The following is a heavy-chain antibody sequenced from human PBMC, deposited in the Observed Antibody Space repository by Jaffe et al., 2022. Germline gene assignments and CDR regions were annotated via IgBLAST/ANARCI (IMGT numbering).Heavy chain of an antibody. CDR1: GGSISSGSYY. D-gene: IGHD6-13*01. CDR3: AREEAAAGIDY. Sequence: QVQLQESGPGLVKPSQTLSLTCTVSGGSISSGSYYWSWIRQPAGKGLEWIGRIYTSGSTNYNPSLKSRVTISVDTSKNQFSLKLSSVTAADTAVYYCAREEAAAGIDYWGQGTLVTVSS. CDR2: IYTSGST. V-gene: IGHV4-61*02. J-gene: IGHJ4*02.